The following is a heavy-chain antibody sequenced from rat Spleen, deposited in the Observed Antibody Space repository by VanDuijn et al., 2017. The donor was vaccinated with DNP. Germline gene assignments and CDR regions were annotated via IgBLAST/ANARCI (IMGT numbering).Heavy chain of an antibody. CDR2: ISYSGST. Sequence: EVQLQESGPGLVKPSQSLSLTCSVTGYSITSNYWGWIRKFPGNKMEWMGYISYSGSTTYNPSLKSRISITRDTSKNQFFLQLNSVTTEDTATYYCARSYYDGSYYYGNWGRGVMVTVSS. D-gene: IGHD1-12*02. CDR3: ARSYYDGSYYYGN. CDR1: GYSITSNY. V-gene: IGHV3-1*01. J-gene: IGHJ2*01.